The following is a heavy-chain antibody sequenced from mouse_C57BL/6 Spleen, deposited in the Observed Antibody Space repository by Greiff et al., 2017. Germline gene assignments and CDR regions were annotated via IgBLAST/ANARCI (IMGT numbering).Heavy chain of an antibody. Sequence: QVQLQQPGAELVKPGASVKLSCKASGYTFTSYWMHWVKQRPGQGLEWIGMIHPSDSDTNYNQKFKGKATLTVDKSSSTAYMQLSSLTSEDSAVYYCEIRGDGYYHYYAMDYWGQGTSVTVSS. D-gene: IGHD2-3*01. CDR3: EIRGDGYYHYYAMDY. J-gene: IGHJ4*01. CDR2: IHPSDSDT. V-gene: IGHV1-74*01. CDR1: GYTFTSYW.